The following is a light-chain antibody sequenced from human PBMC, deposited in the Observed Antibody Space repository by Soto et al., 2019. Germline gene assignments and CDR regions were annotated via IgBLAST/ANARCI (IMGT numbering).Light chain of an antibody. CDR1: SSDVGSYNL. J-gene: IGLJ1*01. V-gene: IGLV2-23*02. CDR3: CSYAGSSWV. Sequence: QSALTQHASVSGSPGQSITISCTGTSSDVGSYNLVSWYQQHPGKAPKLMIYEVSKRPSGVSNRFSGSKSGNTASLTISGLQAEDEADYYCCSYAGSSWVFGTGTKLTVL. CDR2: EVS.